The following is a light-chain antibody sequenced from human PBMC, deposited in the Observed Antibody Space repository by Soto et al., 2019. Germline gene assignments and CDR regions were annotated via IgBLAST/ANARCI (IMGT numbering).Light chain of an antibody. CDR3: QTWGTGIVV. Sequence: QLVLTQSPSASASLGASVKLTCTLSSGHSNYAIAWHQQQPEKGPRYLMKLNSDGSHSKGDGIPDRFSGSSSAAERSLTSSSLQSEDEADYYCQTWGTGIVVFGGGTKLTVL. CDR1: SGHSNYA. J-gene: IGLJ2*01. CDR2: LNSDGSH. V-gene: IGLV4-69*01.